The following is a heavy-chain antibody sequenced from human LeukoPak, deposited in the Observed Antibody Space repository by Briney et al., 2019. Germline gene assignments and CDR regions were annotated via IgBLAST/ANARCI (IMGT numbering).Heavy chain of an antibody. Sequence: SETLSLTCTVSGGSISSYYWSWLRQPPAKGLEWIGYIYYSGSTNYNPSLKSRVTISVDTSKNQFSLKLSSVTAADTAVYYCARLDYDFWSGYYRVDPWGQGTLVTVSS. CDR3: ARLDYDFWSGYYRVDP. V-gene: IGHV4-59*01. CDR1: GGSISSYY. D-gene: IGHD3-3*01. J-gene: IGHJ5*02. CDR2: IYYSGST.